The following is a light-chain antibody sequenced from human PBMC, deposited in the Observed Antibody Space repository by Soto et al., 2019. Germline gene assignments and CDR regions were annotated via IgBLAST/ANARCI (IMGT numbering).Light chain of an antibody. J-gene: IGKJ1*01. CDR3: QQRSNWPWT. Sequence: ETVFTQSPSTLSPSPGERVTLSCRASQIVTTYLAWYQHKPGQAPRLLIYDASHRATGISARFSGSGSGTDFTLTISSLEPEDFAVYYCQQRSNWPWTFGQGTKVDI. V-gene: IGKV3-11*01. CDR2: DAS. CDR1: QIVTTY.